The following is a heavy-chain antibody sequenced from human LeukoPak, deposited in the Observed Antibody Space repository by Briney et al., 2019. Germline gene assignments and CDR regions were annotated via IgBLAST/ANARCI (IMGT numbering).Heavy chain of an antibody. CDR1: GFTFSSYE. V-gene: IGHV3-21*01. D-gene: IGHD6-13*01. J-gene: IGHJ3*02. CDR2: ISSSSSYI. CDR3: ARLGYRGSSSHAFDI. Sequence: GGSLRLSCAAPGFTFSSYEMNWVRQTPGKGLEWVSSISSSSSYIYYADSVKGRFTISRDNAKNSLYLQMNSLRAEDTAVYYCARLGYRGSSSHAFDIWGQGTMVTVSS.